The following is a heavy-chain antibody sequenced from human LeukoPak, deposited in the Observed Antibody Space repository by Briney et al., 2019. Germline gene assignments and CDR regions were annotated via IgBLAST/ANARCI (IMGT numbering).Heavy chain of an antibody. D-gene: IGHD3-22*01. Sequence: SETLSLTCTVSGGSISSYYWSWIRQAPGKGREWSGYIYDSGNTYDNPSLKSRVTISIHNSKNQFSLKVNSVAAADTAVYYCARDRNYYASSGPPYYYSALDVWGQGTTVTVSS. V-gene: IGHV4-59*01. CDR2: IYDSGNT. J-gene: IGHJ6*02. CDR1: GGSISSYY. CDR3: ARDRNYYASSGPPYYYSALDV.